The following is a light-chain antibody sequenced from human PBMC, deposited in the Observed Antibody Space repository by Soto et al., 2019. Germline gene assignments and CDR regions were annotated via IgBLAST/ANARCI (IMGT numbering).Light chain of an antibody. CDR2: SDN. J-gene: IGLJ3*02. V-gene: IGLV1-44*01. CDR3: ATWGDSLNGWV. CDR1: SFNIGSNT. Sequence: QSVLTQPPSASGTPGQRVTISCSGSSFNIGSNTVNWYQQLPGTAPKLLIYSDNQRPSGVPDRFSGSKSGTSASLAISGLQSEDEADYYCATWGDSLNGWVFGGGTKLTVL.